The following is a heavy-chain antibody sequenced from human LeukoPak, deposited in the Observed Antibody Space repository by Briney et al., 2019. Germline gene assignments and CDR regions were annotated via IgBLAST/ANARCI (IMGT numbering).Heavy chain of an antibody. CDR2: ISSSDSYA. CDR1: GFTFSDYY. Sequence: GGSLRLSCAASGFTFSDYYMSWIRQAPGKGLEWVSYISSSDSYANYADSVKGRFTISRDNAKNSLYLQMYSLRAEDTAVYYCARVRGSGSRIDYWGQGTLVTVSS. CDR3: ARVRGSGSRIDY. D-gene: IGHD5-12*01. V-gene: IGHV3-11*06. J-gene: IGHJ4*02.